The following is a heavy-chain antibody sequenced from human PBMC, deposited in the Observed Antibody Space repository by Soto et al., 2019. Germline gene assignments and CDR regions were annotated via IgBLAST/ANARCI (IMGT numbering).Heavy chain of an antibody. CDR2: ISSSGSTI. D-gene: IGHD5-18*01. J-gene: IGHJ6*02. CDR1: GFTFSDYY. CDR3: ARVVTTYYYYYYGMDV. Sequence: GGSLRLSCAASGFTFSDYYMSWIRQAPGKGLEWVSYISSSGSTIYYADSVKGRFTISRDNAKNSLYLQMNSLRAEDTAVYYCARVVTTYYYYYYGMDVWGQGTTVTVSS. V-gene: IGHV3-11*01.